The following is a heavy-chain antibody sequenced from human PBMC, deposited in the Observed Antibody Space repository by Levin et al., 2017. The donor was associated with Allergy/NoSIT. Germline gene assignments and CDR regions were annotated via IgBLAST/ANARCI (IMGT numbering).Heavy chain of an antibody. D-gene: IGHD2/OR15-2a*01. CDR1: GFSFNDYY. Sequence: GGSLRLSCAASGFSFNDYYMSWIRQAPGKGLEWVSYISPTATIISYADSVKGRFTISRDNAKNFVWLQMNSLRAEDTAVYFCARASVVSPKDWGQGTQVTVSS. V-gene: IGHV3-11*01. CDR2: ISPTATII. J-gene: IGHJ4*02. CDR3: ARASVVSPKD.